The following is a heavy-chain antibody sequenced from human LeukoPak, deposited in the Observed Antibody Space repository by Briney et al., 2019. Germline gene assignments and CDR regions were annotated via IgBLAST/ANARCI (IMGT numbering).Heavy chain of an antibody. J-gene: IGHJ1*01. Sequence: SETLSLTCAVYGGSFSGYYWSWIRQPPGKGLEWIGEINHSGSTNYNPSLKSRVTISVDTSKNQFSLKLSSVTAADTAVYHCARGYCSSTSCYSLGYFQHWGQGTLVTVSS. CDR1: GGSFSGYY. CDR3: ARGYCSSTSCYSLGYFQH. V-gene: IGHV4-34*01. D-gene: IGHD2-2*01. CDR2: INHSGST.